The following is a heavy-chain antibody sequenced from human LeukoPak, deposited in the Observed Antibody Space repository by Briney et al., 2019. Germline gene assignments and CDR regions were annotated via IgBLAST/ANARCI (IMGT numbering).Heavy chain of an antibody. CDR2: ISGSGGST. V-gene: IGHV3-23*01. J-gene: IGHJ4*02. Sequence: GGSLRLSCEVPGFTFISYAMNWVRQAPGKGLEWVSGISGSGGSTFYADSVKGRFTVSRDNSKDTLYLQVNSLRAEDTAVYYCATARTLRVTTSFDYWGQGTLVTVSS. CDR1: GFTFISYA. D-gene: IGHD4-17*01. CDR3: ATARTLRVTTSFDY.